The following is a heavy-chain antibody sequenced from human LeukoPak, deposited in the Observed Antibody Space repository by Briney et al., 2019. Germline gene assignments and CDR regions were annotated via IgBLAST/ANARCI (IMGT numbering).Heavy chain of an antibody. V-gene: IGHV4-39*01. CDR3: ARLPAGYYYDSSGYNFDY. CDR2: IYYSGST. D-gene: IGHD3-22*01. Sequence: PSETLSLTCTVSGGSISSSSYYWGWIRQPPGKGLEWIGSIYYSGSTYYNPSLKSRVTISVDTSKNQFSLKLSSVTAADTAVYYCARLPAGYYYDSSGYNFDYWGQGTLVTVSS. CDR1: GGSISSSSYY. J-gene: IGHJ4*02.